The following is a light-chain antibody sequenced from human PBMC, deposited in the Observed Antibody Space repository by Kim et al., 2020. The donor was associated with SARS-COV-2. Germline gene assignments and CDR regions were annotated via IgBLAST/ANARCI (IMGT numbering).Light chain of an antibody. J-gene: IGKJ4*01. V-gene: IGKV1-9*01. CDR2: YAS. CDR3: QQINDYLLI. CDR1: QVLINY. Sequence: AAAGKGRPTLGRASQVLINYLAWFQQNPGMAPQVLIFYASLLQSGSPPRFIASGYGTGFTLPFTSLQPEDFASYYCQQINDYLLIFGGGTKVDIK.